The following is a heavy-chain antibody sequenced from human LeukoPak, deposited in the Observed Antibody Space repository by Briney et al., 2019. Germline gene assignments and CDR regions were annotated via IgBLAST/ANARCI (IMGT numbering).Heavy chain of an antibody. CDR3: ARDVLGYCSGGSCYTEDPNWFDP. CDR2: ISSSSSTI. J-gene: IGHJ5*02. CDR1: GFTFSSYS. D-gene: IGHD2-15*01. V-gene: IGHV3-48*04. Sequence: PGGSLRLSCAASGFTFSSYSMTWVRQAPGKGLEWVSYISSSSSTIYYADSVKGRFTISRDNAKNSLYLQMNSLRAEDTAVYYCARDVLGYCSGGSCYTEDPNWFDPWGQGTLVTVSS.